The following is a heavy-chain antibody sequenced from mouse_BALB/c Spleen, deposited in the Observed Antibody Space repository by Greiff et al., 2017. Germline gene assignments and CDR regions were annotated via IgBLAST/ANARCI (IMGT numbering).Heavy chain of an antibody. D-gene: IGHD1-1*01. V-gene: IGHV1-5*01. Sequence: EVQLQQSGTVLARPGASVKMSCKASGYTFTSYWMHWVNQRPGQGLEWIGAIYPGNSDTSYNQKFKGKAKLTAVTSTSTAYMELSSLTNEDSAVYICTHYYGSSSADWCAHWGQGTLVTVSA. J-gene: IGHJ3*01. CDR1: GYTFTSYW. CDR2: IYPGNSDT. CDR3: THYYGSSSADWCAH.